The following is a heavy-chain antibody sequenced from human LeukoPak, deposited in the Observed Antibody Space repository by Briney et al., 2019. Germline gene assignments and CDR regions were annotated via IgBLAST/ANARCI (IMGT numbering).Heavy chain of an antibody. CDR1: GFTFSSYW. J-gene: IGHJ5*02. CDR2: IKTDGSEK. V-gene: IGHV3-7*03. Sequence: GGSLRLSCEASGFTFSSYWMSWVRQAPGKGLEWVANIKTDGSEKHYVDSVKGRFTISRDNAKNSLYLQTNSLRAEDTAVYYCARDYTGYFPWGQGTLVIVSS. D-gene: IGHD3-9*01. CDR3: ARDYTGYFP.